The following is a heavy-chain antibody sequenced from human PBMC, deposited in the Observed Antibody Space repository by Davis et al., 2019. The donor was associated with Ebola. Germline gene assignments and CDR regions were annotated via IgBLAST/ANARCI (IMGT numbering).Heavy chain of an antibody. CDR3: ASVVPAAGGDY. J-gene: IGHJ4*02. D-gene: IGHD2-2*01. Sequence: SETLSLTCTVSGGSIGSSSYYWGWIRQPPGKGLEWIGSIYYSGSTYYNPSLKSRVTISVDTSKNQFSLKLSSVTAADTAVYYCASVVPAAGGDYWGQGTLVTVSS. CDR2: IYYSGST. CDR1: GGSIGSSSYY. V-gene: IGHV4-39*01.